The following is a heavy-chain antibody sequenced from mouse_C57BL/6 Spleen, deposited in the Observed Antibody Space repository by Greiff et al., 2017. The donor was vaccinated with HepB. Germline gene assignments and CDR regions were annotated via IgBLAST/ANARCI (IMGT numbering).Heavy chain of an antibody. J-gene: IGHJ3*01. CDR3: TPYYYGSSWGFAY. D-gene: IGHD1-1*01. CDR1: GFNIKDDY. CDR2: IDPENGDT. V-gene: IGHV14-4*01. Sequence: EVKLEESGAELVRPGASVKLSCTASGFNIKDDYMHWVKQRPEQGLEWIGWIDPENGDTEYASKFQGKATITADTSSNTAYLQLSSLTSEDTAVYYCTPYYYGSSWGFAYWGQGTLVTVSA.